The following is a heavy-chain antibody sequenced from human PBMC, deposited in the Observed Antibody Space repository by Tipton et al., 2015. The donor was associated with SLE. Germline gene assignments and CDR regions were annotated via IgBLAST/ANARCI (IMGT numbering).Heavy chain of an antibody. D-gene: IGHD6-13*01. CDR3: ARRVKYIAAAVYFDY. V-gene: IGHV4-59*11. J-gene: IGHJ4*02. CDR2: IYYSGST. Sequence: TLSLTCTVSGGSISSHYWSWIRQPPGKGLEWIGYIYYSGSTNYNPSLKSRVTISVDTSKNQFSLKLSSVTAADTAVYYCARRVKYIAAAVYFDYWGQGTLVTVSS. CDR1: GGSISSHY.